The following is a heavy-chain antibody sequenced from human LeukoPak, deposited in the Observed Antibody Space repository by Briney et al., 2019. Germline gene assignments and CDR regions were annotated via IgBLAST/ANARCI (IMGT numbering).Heavy chain of an antibody. V-gene: IGHV4-59*01. CDR1: GGSISSYY. CDR3: ARSRTMRYDILTGHYGMDV. Sequence: PSETLSLTCTVSGGSISSYYWRWIRQPPGKGLEWIGYIYYSGSTNYNPSLKSRVTISVDTSKNQFSLKLSSVTAADTAVYYCARSRTMRYDILTGHYGMDVWGKGTTVTVSS. J-gene: IGHJ6*04. D-gene: IGHD3-9*01. CDR2: IYYSGST.